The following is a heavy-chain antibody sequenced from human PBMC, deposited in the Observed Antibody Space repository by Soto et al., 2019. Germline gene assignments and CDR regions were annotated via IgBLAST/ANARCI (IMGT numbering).Heavy chain of an antibody. CDR2: RNPNNNNT. CDR3: ARGPHPYFNDY. Sequence: QVQLVQSGAEVKKPGASVKVSCKASGYTFTSYDINWVRQATGQGLEGMGWRNPNNNNTGDAQKFQGRVTMTRNTSISTAYMELSSLGSEDTAVYYCARGPHPYFNDYWGQGTLVTVSS. J-gene: IGHJ4*02. D-gene: IGHD2-8*01. V-gene: IGHV1-8*01. CDR1: GYTFTSYD.